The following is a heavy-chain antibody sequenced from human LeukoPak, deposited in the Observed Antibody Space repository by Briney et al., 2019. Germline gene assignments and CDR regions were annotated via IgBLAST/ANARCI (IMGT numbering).Heavy chain of an antibody. V-gene: IGHV5-51*01. CDR3: GSSVDTAMPSGY. Sequence: LGGSLEISCQGSGYRFTSYWIGGAPQIPGKGLEWMGIIYPGDSDTRYSRSFQGQVTISADKSISTAYLQWSSLKASDTALYYCGSSVDTAMPSGYWGQGTLVAVSS. CDR1: GYRFTSYW. CDR2: IYPGDSDT. J-gene: IGHJ4*02. D-gene: IGHD5-18*01.